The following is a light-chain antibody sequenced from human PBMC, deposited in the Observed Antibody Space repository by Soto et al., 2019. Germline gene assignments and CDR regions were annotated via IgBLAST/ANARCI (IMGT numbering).Light chain of an antibody. CDR2: KAS. V-gene: IGKV1-5*03. Sequence: DVQMTQTPSSLSASVGDRVILTCRASQSIGNWLAWYQQKPGKAPKLLIYKASSLESGVPTRFSGSGSGTDFTLTISSLQPEDFATYYCQQYKSYVFGPGTKVDIK. CDR3: QQYKSYV. CDR1: QSIGNW. J-gene: IGKJ3*01.